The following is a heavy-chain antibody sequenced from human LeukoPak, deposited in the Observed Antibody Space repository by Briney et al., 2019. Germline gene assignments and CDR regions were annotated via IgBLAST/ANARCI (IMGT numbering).Heavy chain of an antibody. D-gene: IGHD2-8*01. CDR1: GGSIRSSYYY. CDR3: ARGGYCTNGVCYPTEYFQH. J-gene: IGHJ1*01. V-gene: IGHV4-39*07. CDR2: IYDSGST. Sequence: SETLSLTCTVSGGSIRSSYYYWGWIRQPPGKGLEWIGSIYDSGSTYYNPTLKSRVTISVDTSKNQFSLKLSSVTAADTAVYYCARGGYCTNGVCYPTEYFQHWGQGTLVTVSS.